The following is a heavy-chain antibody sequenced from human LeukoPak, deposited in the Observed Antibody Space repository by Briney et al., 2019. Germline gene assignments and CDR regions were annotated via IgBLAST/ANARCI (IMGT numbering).Heavy chain of an antibody. CDR1: GFTFSSYD. CDR2: VTTAGDT. Sequence: GGSLRLSCAASGFTFSSYDMHWVRQAAGKGLEWVSVVTTAGDTYYSGSVKGRFTISRENAKNSVYLQMNSLRAGDTAVYYCVRETCAGSTCYQLDSWGQGTLVTVSS. V-gene: IGHV3-13*04. D-gene: IGHD2-15*01. CDR3: VRETCAGSTCYQLDS. J-gene: IGHJ4*02.